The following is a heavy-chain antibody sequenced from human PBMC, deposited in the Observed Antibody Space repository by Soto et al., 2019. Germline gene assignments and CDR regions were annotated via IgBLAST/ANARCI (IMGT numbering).Heavy chain of an antibody. Sequence: SVKVSCKASGGTFSSYAISWLRQAPGQGLEWMGGIIPIFGTANYAQKFQGRVTITADESTSTAYMELSSLRSEDTAVYYCARDPGTTVEFDCWGQGTLVTVSS. CDR1: GGTFSSYA. J-gene: IGHJ4*02. D-gene: IGHD1-1*01. CDR2: IIPIFGTA. V-gene: IGHV1-69*13. CDR3: ARDPGTTVEFDC.